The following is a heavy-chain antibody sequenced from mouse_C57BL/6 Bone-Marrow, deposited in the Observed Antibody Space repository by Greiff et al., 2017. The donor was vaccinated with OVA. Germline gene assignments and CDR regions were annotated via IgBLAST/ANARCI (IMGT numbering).Heavy chain of an antibody. CDR1: GYTFTSYD. CDR2: IYPRDGST. Sequence: VQLQQSGPELVKPGASVKLSCKASGYTFTSYDINWVKQRPGQGLEWIGWIYPRDGSTKYNEKFKGKATLTVDKSSSTAYMEHHSLTSEDSAVXCWSSAGYSNPAWLAYWGEGTLVTVSA. CDR3: SSAGYSNPAWLAY. D-gene: IGHD2-5*01. J-gene: IGHJ3*01. V-gene: IGHV1-85*01.